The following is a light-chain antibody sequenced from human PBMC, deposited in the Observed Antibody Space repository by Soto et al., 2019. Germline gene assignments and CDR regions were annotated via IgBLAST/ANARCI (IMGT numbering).Light chain of an antibody. CDR3: QQYTNYPWT. V-gene: IGKV1-5*01. CDR2: DVS. CDR1: QSISSW. Sequence: DIQMTQSPPTLSASVGDKVTITSRASQSISSWLAWYQQRPGKAPNLLIYDVSSLESGVPSRFSGSGSGTEFSITISSLQPDDFATYYCQQYTNYPWTFGQGTKVDIK. J-gene: IGKJ1*01.